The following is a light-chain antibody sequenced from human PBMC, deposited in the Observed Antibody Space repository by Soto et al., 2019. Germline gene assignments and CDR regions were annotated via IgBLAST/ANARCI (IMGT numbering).Light chain of an antibody. CDR2: GAS. J-gene: IGKJ3*01. V-gene: IGKV3-20*01. Sequence: EIVLTQSPVTLSLSPGERATLSCRASQRVSSSYLAWYQQKPGQAPRLLIYGASSRATGIPDRFSGSGSGTDFTLTISRLEPEDFAVYYCQLGTLTFGPGTNVDIK. CDR3: QLGTLT. CDR1: QRVSSSY.